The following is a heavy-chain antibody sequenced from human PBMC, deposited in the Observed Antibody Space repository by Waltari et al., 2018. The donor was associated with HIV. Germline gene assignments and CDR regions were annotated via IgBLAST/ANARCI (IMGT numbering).Heavy chain of an antibody. CDR2: IIPIFGTA. CDR1: GGSFSSYA. Sequence: QVQLVQSGAEVKEPGSSVKVSCKASGGSFSSYAVSWVRQAPGQGLEWMGGIIPIFGTANYAQQFQGRVTITADESTSTAYMELSSMLSEDTAVYYCARNMATVTQYYFDYWDQGTLVTVSS. D-gene: IGHD4-17*01. CDR3: ARNMATVTQYYFDY. V-gene: IGHV1-69*01. J-gene: IGHJ4*02.